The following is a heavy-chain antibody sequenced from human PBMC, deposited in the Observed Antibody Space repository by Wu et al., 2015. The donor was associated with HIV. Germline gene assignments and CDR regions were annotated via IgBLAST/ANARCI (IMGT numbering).Heavy chain of an antibody. J-gene: IGHJ3*02. CDR2: IIPLFGTS. V-gene: IGHV1-69*05. CDR3: ARGEVYYYDSSGGYAFDI. CDR1: GGTLSTFA. Sequence: QVQLVQVWGWRWRKPGSSVKVSCKASGGTLSTFAISWVRQAPGQGLEWMGGIIPLFGTSRYAQNFQGRVAITTDESTSTAYMELRSLRSEDTAVYYCARGEVYYYDSSGGYAFDIWGQGTMVTVSS. D-gene: IGHD3-22*01.